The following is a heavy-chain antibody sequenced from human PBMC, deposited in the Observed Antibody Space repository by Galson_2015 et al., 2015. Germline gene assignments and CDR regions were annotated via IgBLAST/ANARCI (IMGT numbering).Heavy chain of an antibody. D-gene: IGHD1-26*01. CDR1: GFTFSNYW. CDR3: VRAPGGNYSY. V-gene: IGHV3-7*03. Sequence: SLRLSCAASGFTFSNYWMGWVRQAPGKGLEWVANIKHDATEKYFVDSVKGRFTISRDNAKNSLFLQMNSLRAEDTAVYYCVRAPGGNYSYWGQGILVTVSS. CDR2: IKHDATEK. J-gene: IGHJ4*02.